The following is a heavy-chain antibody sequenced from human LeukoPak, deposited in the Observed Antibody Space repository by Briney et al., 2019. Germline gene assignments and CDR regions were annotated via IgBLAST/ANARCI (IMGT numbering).Heavy chain of an antibody. J-gene: IGHJ3*02. D-gene: IGHD3-10*01. CDR2: INPNSGGT. Sequence: ASVKVSCKASGYTFTGYYMHWVRQAPGQGLEWMGWINPNSGGTNYAQKFQGRVTMTRDTSISTAYMELSRLRSDDTAVYYCASNYNGAGSTTDDAFDIWGQGTMVTVSS. CDR3: ASNYNGAGSTTDDAFDI. CDR1: GYTFTGYY. V-gene: IGHV1-2*02.